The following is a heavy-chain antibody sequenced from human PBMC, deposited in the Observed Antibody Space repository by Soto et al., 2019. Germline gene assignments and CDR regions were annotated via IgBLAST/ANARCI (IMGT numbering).Heavy chain of an antibody. CDR3: ASVNVDTAMVQNWFDP. J-gene: IGHJ5*02. Sequence: ASVKVSCKASGYTFTSYAMHWVRQAPGQRLEWMGWINAGNGNTKYSQKFQGRVIITRDTSASTAYMELRSLRSDDTAVYYCASVNVDTAMVQNWFDPWGQGTLVTVSS. CDR1: GYTFTSYA. V-gene: IGHV1-3*01. D-gene: IGHD5-18*01. CDR2: INAGNGNT.